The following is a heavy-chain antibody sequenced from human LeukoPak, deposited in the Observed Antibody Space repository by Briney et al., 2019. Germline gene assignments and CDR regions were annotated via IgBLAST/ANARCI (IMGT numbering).Heavy chain of an antibody. V-gene: IGHV1-18*01. CDR1: GYTFTSYG. CDR2: ISAYNGNT. J-gene: IGHJ4*02. Sequence: ASVKVSCKASGYTFTSYGISWVRQAPGQGLEWMGWISAYNGNTNSAQKLQGRVTMTTDTSTSTAYMELRSLRSDDTAVYYCARVVLVRGVIIRYFDYWGQGTLVTVSS. D-gene: IGHD3-10*01. CDR3: ARVVLVRGVIIRYFDY.